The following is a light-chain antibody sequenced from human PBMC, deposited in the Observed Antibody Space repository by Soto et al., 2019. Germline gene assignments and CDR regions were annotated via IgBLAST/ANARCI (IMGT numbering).Light chain of an antibody. CDR3: QQCYSWPLT. CDR2: DAS. CDR1: QSVGSN. J-gene: IGKJ4*01. Sequence: EIVLTQSPATPSLSPGERATLSCRASQSVGSNLAWYQQKPGQAPRLLIYDASNRVADFPSRFSGSGSGTDFTLTISSLEAEDFALYFCQQCYSWPLTFGGGTKVEIK. V-gene: IGKV3-11*01.